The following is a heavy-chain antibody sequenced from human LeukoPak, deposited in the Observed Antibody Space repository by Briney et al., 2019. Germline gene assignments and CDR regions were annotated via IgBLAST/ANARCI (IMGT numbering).Heavy chain of an antibody. Sequence: SETLSLTCTVSGGSIGSYYWSWIRQPAGKGLEWIGRIYTSGSTNYNPSLKSRVTMSVDTSKNQFSLKLSSVTAADTAVYYCARDTYYYDSSGYYRFDYWGQGTLVTVSS. CDR3: ARDTYYYDSSGYYRFDY. V-gene: IGHV4-4*07. D-gene: IGHD3-22*01. J-gene: IGHJ4*02. CDR2: IYTSGST. CDR1: GGSIGSYY.